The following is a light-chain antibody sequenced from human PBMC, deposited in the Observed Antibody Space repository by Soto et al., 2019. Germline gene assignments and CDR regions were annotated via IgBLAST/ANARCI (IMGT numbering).Light chain of an antibody. CDR3: AVWDDSLYV. CDR1: SSNIGKNS. Sequence: QSVLTQPPSASGTPGQRVTISCSGSSSNIGKNSVSWYQQLPGAAPKLLIYSNTQRPLGVPVRFSGSKSGTSASLAISGLQSEDEADYYCAVWDDSLYVFGIGTKVTVL. V-gene: IGLV1-44*01. CDR2: SNT. J-gene: IGLJ1*01.